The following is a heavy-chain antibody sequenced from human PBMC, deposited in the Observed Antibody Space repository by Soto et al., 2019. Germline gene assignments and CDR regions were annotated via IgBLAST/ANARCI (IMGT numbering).Heavy chain of an antibody. CDR2: IITFVGKA. Sequence: QVQLVQSGPEVKKPGSSVKVSCKTSGGTLSSYSISCVRQAPGQVLEWVGRIITFVGKANVAQQFQGRITIAANRTSDITYLEQRRLPSADTAIYKSEIVSADYASGSNSMNDRGTGTTVTVSS. V-gene: IGHV1-69*08. J-gene: IGHJ6*03. CDR1: GGTLSSYS. D-gene: IGHD4-17*01. CDR3: EIVSADYASGSNSMND.